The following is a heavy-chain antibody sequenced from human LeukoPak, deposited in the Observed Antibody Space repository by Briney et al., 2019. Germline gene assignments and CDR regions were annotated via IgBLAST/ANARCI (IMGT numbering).Heavy chain of an antibody. CDR3: ARGDSSSWYTGGFYYYMDV. V-gene: IGHV4-4*02. CDR1: GGSISSNHW. CDR2: MYHSGST. D-gene: IGHD6-13*01. J-gene: IGHJ6*03. Sequence: SETLSLTCAVSGGSISSNHWWSWVRQPPKKGLEWIGEMYHSGSTNYNPSLKSRVTISVDKSKNQFSLKLSSVTAADTAVYYCARGDSSSWYTGGFYYYMDVWGKGTTVTVSS.